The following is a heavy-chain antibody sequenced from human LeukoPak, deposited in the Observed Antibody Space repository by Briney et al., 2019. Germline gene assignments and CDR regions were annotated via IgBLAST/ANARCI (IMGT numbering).Heavy chain of an antibody. CDR1: GYTFTSYG. V-gene: IGHV1-18*01. D-gene: IGHD2-2*01. J-gene: IGHJ4*02. CDR3: ARDCSSTSCYGRVFDY. Sequence: ASVKVSCKASGYTFTSYGISWVRQAPGQGLEWMGWISAFNGNTNYAQKLQGRVTMTTDTSTSTAYMELRSLRSDDTAVYYCARDCSSTSCYGRVFDYWGQGTLVTVSS. CDR2: ISAFNGNT.